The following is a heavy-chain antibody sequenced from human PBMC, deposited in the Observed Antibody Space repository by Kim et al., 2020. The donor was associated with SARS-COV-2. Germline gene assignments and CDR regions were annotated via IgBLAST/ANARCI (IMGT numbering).Heavy chain of an antibody. D-gene: IGHD2-15*01. CDR3: AFMVAATPGGY. CDR2: ISGSGGST. V-gene: IGHV3-23*01. CDR1: GFTFSSYA. Sequence: GGSLRLSCAASGFTFSSYAMSWVRQAPGKGLEWVSAISGSGGSTYYADSVKGRFTISRDNSKNTLYLQMNSLRAEDTAVYYCAFMVAATPGGYWGQGTLVTVSS. J-gene: IGHJ4*02.